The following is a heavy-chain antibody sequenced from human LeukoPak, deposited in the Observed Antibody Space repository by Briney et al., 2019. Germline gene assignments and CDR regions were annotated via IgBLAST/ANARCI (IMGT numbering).Heavy chain of an antibody. CDR3: ARGFIVGATSYYYYYKDV. V-gene: IGHV4-34*01. CDR2: INHSGST. J-gene: IGHJ6*03. D-gene: IGHD1-26*01. CDR1: GGSFSGYY. Sequence: PSETLSPTRAVYGGSFSGYYWSWIRQPPGKGLEWIGEINHSGSTNYNPSLKSRVTISVDTSKNQFSLKLSSVTAADTAVYYCARGFIVGATSYYYYYKDVWGKGTTTTVSS.